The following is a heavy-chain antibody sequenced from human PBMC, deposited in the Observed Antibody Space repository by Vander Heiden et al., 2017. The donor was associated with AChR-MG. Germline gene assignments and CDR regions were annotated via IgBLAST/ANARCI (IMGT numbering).Heavy chain of an antibody. V-gene: IGHV4-30-2*01. J-gene: IGHJ4*02. CDR1: GGSISSGGYS. D-gene: IGHD2-15*01. Sequence: QLQLQESGSGLVKPSQTLSLTCAVSGGSISSGGYSWSWIRQPPGKGLEWIGYIYHSGSTYYNPSLKSRVTISVDRSKNQFSLKLSSVTAADTAVYYCARGGYCSGGSCYFPYFDYWGQGTLVTVSS. CDR2: IYHSGST. CDR3: ARGGYCSGGSCYFPYFDY.